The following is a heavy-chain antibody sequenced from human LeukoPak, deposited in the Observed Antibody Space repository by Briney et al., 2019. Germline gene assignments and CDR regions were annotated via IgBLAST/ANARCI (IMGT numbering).Heavy chain of an antibody. D-gene: IGHD6-19*01. Sequence: GGSLRLSCAASGFTFSSYSMNWVRLAPGKGLEWVSSISSSSSYIYYADSVKGRFTISRDNAKNSLYLQMNSLRAEDTAVYYCARDLGYSSLLIDYWGQGTLVTVSS. CDR2: ISSSSSYI. CDR1: GFTFSSYS. V-gene: IGHV3-21*01. CDR3: ARDLGYSSLLIDY. J-gene: IGHJ4*02.